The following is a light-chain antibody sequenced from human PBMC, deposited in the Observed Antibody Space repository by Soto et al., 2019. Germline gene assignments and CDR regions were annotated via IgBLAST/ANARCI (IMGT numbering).Light chain of an antibody. V-gene: IGKV3-15*01. CDR3: QQYNSYLWT. CDR2: GAF. J-gene: IGKJ1*01. Sequence: EIVMTQSPVTLSVSPEERVTLSCRASQSVSSNLAWYQQKPGQAPSLLIYGAFTRATGIPARFSGTGSGTEFTLTISSLEPEDFATYYCQQYNSYLWTFGQGTKVDIK. CDR1: QSVSSN.